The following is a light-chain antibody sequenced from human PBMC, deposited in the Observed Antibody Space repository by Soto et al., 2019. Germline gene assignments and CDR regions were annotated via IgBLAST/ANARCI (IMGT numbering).Light chain of an antibody. J-gene: IGKJ3*01. Sequence: DIVMTQSPDSLAVSLGERATINCKSGQSVLYSSNNRNYLAWYQQKPGQLPKLLIYWASTRESGVPDRFTGSGSGTDFPLTIRSLQAEDVAVYYCQQYYPTPFTFGRETKVDVK. V-gene: IGKV4-1*01. CDR1: QSVLYSSNNRNY. CDR3: QQYYPTPFT. CDR2: WAS.